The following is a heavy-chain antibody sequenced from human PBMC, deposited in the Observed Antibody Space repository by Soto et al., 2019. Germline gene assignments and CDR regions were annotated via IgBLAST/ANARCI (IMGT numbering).Heavy chain of an antibody. D-gene: IGHD6-6*01. CDR3: ARGSAIAGRPAYYGLDV. J-gene: IGHJ6*02. V-gene: IGHV3-7*04. CDR2: IKPDGTET. Sequence: EVQLVASGGGLVQPGGSLRLSCAASGFRFNTYWMNWVRQAPGKGLEWVANIKPDGTETYSVDSVKGRFTISRDNAKNSLSLQMNNLRVEDSALYYCARGSAIAGRPAYYGLDVWGQGTTVTVSS. CDR1: GFRFNTYW.